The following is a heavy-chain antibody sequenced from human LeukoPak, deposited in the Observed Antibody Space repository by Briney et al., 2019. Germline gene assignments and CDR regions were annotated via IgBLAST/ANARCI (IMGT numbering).Heavy chain of an antibody. CDR3: ARENYYDSSGYYYPFDY. J-gene: IGHJ4*02. CDR2: ISAYNGNT. Sequence: ASVKVSFKASGYTFTSYGISWVRQAPGQGLEWMGWISAYNGNTNYAQKLQGRVTMTTDTSTSTAYMELRSLRSDDTAVYYCARENYYDSSGYYYPFDYWGQGTLVTVSS. CDR1: GYTFTSYG. V-gene: IGHV1-18*01. D-gene: IGHD3-22*01.